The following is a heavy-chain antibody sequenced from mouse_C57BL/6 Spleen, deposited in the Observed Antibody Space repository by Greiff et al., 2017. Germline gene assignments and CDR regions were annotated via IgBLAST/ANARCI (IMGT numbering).Heavy chain of an antibody. CDR3: ARDYYGNWGDAMDY. J-gene: IGHJ4*01. CDR1: GFTFSSYA. CDR2: ISDGGSYT. D-gene: IGHD2-1*01. V-gene: IGHV5-4*01. Sequence: EVQLVESGGGLVKPGGSLTLSCAASGFTFSSYAMSWVRPTPEKRLEWVATISDGGSYTYYPDNVKGRFTISRDNAKNNLYLQMSHLKSEDTAMYYCARDYYGNWGDAMDYGGQGTSVTVSS.